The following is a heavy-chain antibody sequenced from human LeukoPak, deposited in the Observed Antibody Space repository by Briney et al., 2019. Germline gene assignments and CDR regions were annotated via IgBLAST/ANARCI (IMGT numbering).Heavy chain of an antibody. V-gene: IGHV4-34*01. D-gene: IGHD2-15*01. J-gene: IGHJ1*01. CDR2: INHSGST. Sequence: SETLSLTCAVYGGSFSGYYWSWIRQPPGKGLEWIGEINHSGSTNYNPSLKSRVTISVDTSKNQFSLKLSSVTAADTAVYYCARVSTGYCSGGSCFRRYFQHWGQGTLVTVSS. CDR3: ARVSTGYCSGGSCFRRYFQH. CDR1: GGSFSGYY.